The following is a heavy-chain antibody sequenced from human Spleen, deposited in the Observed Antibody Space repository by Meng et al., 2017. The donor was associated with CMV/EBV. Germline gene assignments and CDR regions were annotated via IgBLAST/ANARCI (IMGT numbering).Heavy chain of an antibody. Sequence: GESLKISCAASGFTFSSYSMNWVRQAPGKGLEWVSSISSSSSYIYYADSVKGRFIISRDTPKNSVYLQMNSLRAEDTAVYYCVREDYGDYFFDTWGQGTLVTVSS. CDR2: ISSSSSYI. CDR3: VREDYGDYFFDT. J-gene: IGHJ4*02. V-gene: IGHV3-21*04. CDR1: GFTFSSYS. D-gene: IGHD4-17*01.